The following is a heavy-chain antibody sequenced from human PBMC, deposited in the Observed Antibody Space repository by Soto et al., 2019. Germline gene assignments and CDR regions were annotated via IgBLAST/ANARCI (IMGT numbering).Heavy chain of an antibody. J-gene: IGHJ4*02. CDR3: ATLKSDLGLSGNYFNYFDY. CDR2: FDPEDADT. V-gene: IGHV1-24*01. D-gene: IGHD3-10*01. CDR1: GYTLTEIS. Sequence: GASVKVSCKVSGYTLTEISMHWVRQAPGKGLEWMGGFDPEDADTIYAQKFQGRVTMTEDTSTDTAYMELSSLRSEDTAVYYCATLKSDLGLSGNYFNYFDYWGQGTLVTVSS.